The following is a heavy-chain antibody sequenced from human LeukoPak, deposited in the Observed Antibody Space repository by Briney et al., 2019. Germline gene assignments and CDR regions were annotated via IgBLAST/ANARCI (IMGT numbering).Heavy chain of an antibody. V-gene: IGHV4-59*12. J-gene: IGHJ4*02. CDR2: VHYSGTA. CDR1: DGSITNYD. CDR3: ARDGGSSTPFDY. Sequence: SETLSLTCTVSDGSITNYDWSWVRQPPGKGLEFIGHVHYSGTANYNPSLRSRVTISIDTSKKHFFLKLKSVTAADTAVYYCARDGGSSTPFDYWGQGTLVTVSS. D-gene: IGHD1-26*01.